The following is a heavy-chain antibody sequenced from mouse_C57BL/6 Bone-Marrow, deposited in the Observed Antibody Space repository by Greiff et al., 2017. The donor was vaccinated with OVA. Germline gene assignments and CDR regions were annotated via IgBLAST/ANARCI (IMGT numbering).Heavy chain of an antibody. CDR2: INPNNGGT. V-gene: IGHV1-22*01. CDR3: ARDLYYYAMDY. Sequence: EVKLQESGPELVKPGASVKMSCKASGYTFTDYNMHWVKQSHGQSLEWIGYINPNNGGTSYNQKFKGKATLTVNKSSSTAYMELRSLTSDNSAVYNCARDLYYYAMDYWGQGTSVTVSS. J-gene: IGHJ4*01. CDR1: GYTFTDYN.